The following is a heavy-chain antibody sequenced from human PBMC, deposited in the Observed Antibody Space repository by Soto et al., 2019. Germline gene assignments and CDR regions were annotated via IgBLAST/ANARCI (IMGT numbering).Heavy chain of an antibody. V-gene: IGHV5-51*01. D-gene: IGHD6-13*01. CDR1: GYSFTSYW. CDR3: ARGEAADGRVSRDFYY. Sequence: PGESLKISCKGSGYSFTSYWIGWVRQMPGKGLEWMGIIYPGDSDTRYSPSFQGQVTISADKSISTAYLQWSSLKASDTAMYYCARGEAADGRVSRDFYYCGQGALVPVSS. CDR2: IYPGDSDT. J-gene: IGHJ4*02.